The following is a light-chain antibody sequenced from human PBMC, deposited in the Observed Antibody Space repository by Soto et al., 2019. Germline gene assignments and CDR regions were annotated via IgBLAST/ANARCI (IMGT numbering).Light chain of an antibody. CDR1: QIVSSTY. V-gene: IGKV3-20*01. J-gene: IGKJ4*01. CDR3: QHYGSLVLT. CDR2: GAS. Sequence: EIVLTQSPGTLSLSPGERATLSCRASQIVSSTYLAWYQQKPGQAPRLLIYGASSRATGIPDRFSGSGSGTDFTLTISRLEPEDVAVYYCQHYGSLVLTFGGGTKVEIK.